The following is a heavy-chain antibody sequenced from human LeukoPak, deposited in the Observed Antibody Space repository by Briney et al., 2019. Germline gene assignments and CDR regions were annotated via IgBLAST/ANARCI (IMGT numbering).Heavy chain of an antibody. J-gene: IGHJ3*02. V-gene: IGHV4-59*01. D-gene: IGHD1-26*01. CDR3: AREGIVGGTEEAFDI. CDR1: GGSISSYY. Sequence: SETLSLTCTVSGGSISSYYWSWIRQPPGKGLEWIGYIYYSGSTNYNPSLKSRVTISVDTSKNQFSLKLSSVTAADTAVYYCAREGIVGGTEEAFDIWGQGTMVTVSS. CDR2: IYYSGST.